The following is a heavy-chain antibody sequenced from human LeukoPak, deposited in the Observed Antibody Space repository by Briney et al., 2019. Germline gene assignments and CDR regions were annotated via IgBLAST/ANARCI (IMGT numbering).Heavy chain of an antibody. V-gene: IGHV3-21*01. J-gene: IGHJ4*02. D-gene: IGHD6-19*01. CDR1: GFTFSSYS. CDR3: ARGMVDIGSGWYS. Sequence: GGSLRLSCAASGFTFSSYSMNWVRQAPGKGLEWVSSISSSSSYIYYADSVKGRFTISRDNAKNSLYLQMNSLRAEDTAVYYCARGMVDIGSGWYSWGQGTLVTVSS. CDR2: ISSSSSYI.